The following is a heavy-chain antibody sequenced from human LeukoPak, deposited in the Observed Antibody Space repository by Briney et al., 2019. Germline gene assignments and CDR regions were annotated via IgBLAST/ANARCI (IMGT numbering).Heavy chain of an antibody. CDR1: GYTFTSYG. CDR2: ISAYNGNT. J-gene: IGHJ3*02. CDR3: ARGPRITIFGVVMANDAFDI. Sequence: GASVKVSCKASGYTFTSYGISWVRQAPGQGLEWMGWISAYNGNTNYAQKLQGRVTMTTDTSTSTAYMELSRLRFDDTVVYYCARGPRITIFGVVMANDAFDIWGQGTMVTVSS. V-gene: IGHV1-18*01. D-gene: IGHD3-3*01.